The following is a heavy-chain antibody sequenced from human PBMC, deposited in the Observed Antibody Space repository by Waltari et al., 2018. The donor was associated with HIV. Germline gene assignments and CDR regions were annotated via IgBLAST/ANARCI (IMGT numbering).Heavy chain of an antibody. J-gene: IGHJ4*02. CDR2: IDTKTGSA. Sequence: QVQLPQSPSQFKKPGTSVTIPCTSSENAFSGSVIHWVRQAPGQVLEWIGLIDTKTGSATYDQVLSRLLILSLDSSVTTSYLQIRALKTNDAATYYWAEGYGALDFDYWGQGTLITVSP. V-gene: IGHV7-4-1*01. CDR3: AEGYGALDFDY. D-gene: IGHD2-15*01. CDR1: ENAFSGSV.